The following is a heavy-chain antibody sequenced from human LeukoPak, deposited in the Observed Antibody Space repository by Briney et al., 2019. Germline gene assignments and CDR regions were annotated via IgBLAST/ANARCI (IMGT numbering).Heavy chain of an antibody. CDR2: ISGSGGST. CDR3: AKDLRGYNWNDELDY. V-gene: IGHV3-23*01. J-gene: IGHJ4*02. D-gene: IGHD1-20*01. CDR1: GFTFSSYA. Sequence: PGGSLRLSCAASGFTFSSYAMSWVRQAPGKGLEWVSAISGSGGSTYYADSVKGRFTISRDNSKNTLYLQMNSLRAEDTAVYYCAKDLRGYNWNDELDYWGQGTLVTVSS.